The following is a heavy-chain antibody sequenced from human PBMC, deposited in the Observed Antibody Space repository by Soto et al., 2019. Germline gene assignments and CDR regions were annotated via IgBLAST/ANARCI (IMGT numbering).Heavy chain of an antibody. CDR1: GGSISRYY. J-gene: IGHJ4*02. CDR3: AISQVTTQRYYFDY. D-gene: IGHD2-21*02. CDR2: IYYSGST. V-gene: IGHV4-59*01. Sequence: SETLSLTCTVSGGSISRYYWSWIRQPPGKGLEWIGYIYYSGSTNYNPSLKSRVTISVDTSKNQFSLKLSSVTAADTAVYYCAISQVTTQRYYFDYWGQGTLVTVSS.